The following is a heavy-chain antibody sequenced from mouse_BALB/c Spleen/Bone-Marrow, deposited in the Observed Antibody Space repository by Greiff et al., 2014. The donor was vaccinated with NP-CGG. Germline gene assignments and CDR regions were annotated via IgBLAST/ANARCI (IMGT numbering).Heavy chain of an antibody. V-gene: IGHV14-3*02. CDR1: RFNIKDTY. J-gene: IGHJ4*01. CDR2: IDPANGNT. CDR3: ASSGNYEGGAMDY. D-gene: IGHD2-1*01. Sequence: EVKLQESGAELVKPGASVKLSCTASRFNIKDTYMHWVKQRPEQGLEWIGRIDPANGNTKYVPTFQGKATITADTSSNTAYLQLSSLTSEDTAVYYCASSGNYEGGAMDYWGQGISVTVSS.